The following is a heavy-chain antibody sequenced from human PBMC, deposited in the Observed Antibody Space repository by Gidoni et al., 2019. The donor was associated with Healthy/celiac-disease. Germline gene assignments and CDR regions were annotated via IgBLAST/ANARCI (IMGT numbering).Heavy chain of an antibody. Sequence: QVQLVASVGGVVQPGRSLRLSCAASGFTFSSYAMQWVRQAPGKGLEWVAVISYDGSNKYYADSVKGRFTISRDNSKNTLYLQMNSLRAEDTAVYYCARSTPYWYFDLWGRGTLVTVSS. J-gene: IGHJ2*01. CDR3: ARSTPYWYFDL. V-gene: IGHV3-30-3*01. CDR1: GFTFSSYA. D-gene: IGHD2-15*01. CDR2: ISYDGSNK.